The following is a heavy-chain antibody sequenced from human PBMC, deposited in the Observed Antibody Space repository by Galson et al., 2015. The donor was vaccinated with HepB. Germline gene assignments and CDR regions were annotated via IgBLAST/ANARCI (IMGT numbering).Heavy chain of an antibody. CDR2: ISGSGGST. V-gene: IGHV3-23*01. Sequence: SLRLSCAASGFTFSSYAMSWVRQAPGKGLEWVSAISGSGGSTYYADSVKGRFTISRDNSKNTLYLQMNSLRAEDTAVYYCAKGGLRYFDWLSTLTTPYYFDYWGQGTLVTVSS. J-gene: IGHJ4*02. D-gene: IGHD3-9*01. CDR1: GFTFSSYA. CDR3: AKGGLRYFDWLSTLTTPYYFDY.